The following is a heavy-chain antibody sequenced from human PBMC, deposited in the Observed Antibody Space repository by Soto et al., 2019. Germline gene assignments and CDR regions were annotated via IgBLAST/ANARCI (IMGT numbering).Heavy chain of an antibody. CDR2: ISSYGGST. Sequence: GGSLRLSCAASGFTFSSYAMHWVRQAPGKGLEYVSAISSYGGSTYYANSVKGRFTISRDNSKNTLYLQMGSLRAEDMAVYYCAREPPDTTLAIDLWGQGTMVT. V-gene: IGHV3-64*01. CDR3: AREPPDTTLAIDL. J-gene: IGHJ3*01. CDR1: GFTFSSYA. D-gene: IGHD1-1*01.